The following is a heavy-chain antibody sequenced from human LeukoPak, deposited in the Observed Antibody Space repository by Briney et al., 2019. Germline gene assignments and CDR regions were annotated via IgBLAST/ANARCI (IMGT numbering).Heavy chain of an antibody. Sequence: PGGSLRLSCAASGFTFSSYGMHWVRQAPGKGLEWVAVISYDGSNKYYADSVKGRFTISRDNSENTLYLQMNSLRAEDTAVYYCAKLAPKVVTAVTFDYWGQGTLVTVSS. CDR1: GFTFSSYG. V-gene: IGHV3-30*18. D-gene: IGHD2-21*02. CDR2: ISYDGSNK. J-gene: IGHJ4*02. CDR3: AKLAPKVVTAVTFDY.